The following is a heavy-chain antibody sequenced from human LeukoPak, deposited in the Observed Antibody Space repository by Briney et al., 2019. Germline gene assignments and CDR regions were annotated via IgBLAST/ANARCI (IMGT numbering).Heavy chain of an antibody. Sequence: SETLSLTCTVSGDSISSYYWSWIRQPPGKGLEWIGYIYYSGSTNYNPSLKSRVTISVDTSKNQFSLKLSSVTAADTAVYYCERHGYDILTGSIWGQGTMVTVSS. J-gene: IGHJ3*02. CDR1: GDSISSYY. V-gene: IGHV4-59*08. D-gene: IGHD3-9*01. CDR2: IYYSGST. CDR3: ERHGYDILTGSI.